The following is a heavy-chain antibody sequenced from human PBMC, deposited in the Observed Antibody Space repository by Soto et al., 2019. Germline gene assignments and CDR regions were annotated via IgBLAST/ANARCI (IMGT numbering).Heavy chain of an antibody. CDR2: ISGSGGST. V-gene: IGHV3-23*01. D-gene: IGHD4-4*01. J-gene: IGHJ3*02. CDR3: AKVPTGEMATVFQAFDI. CDR1: EFTFSSYA. Sequence: EVQLLESGGGLVQPGGSLRLSCVASEFTFSSYAMSWVRQAPGKGLEWVSAISGSGGSTYYADSVKGRFAVSRDNSKNTLYLQMNSLRDEDTAVYYCAKVPTGEMATVFQAFDIWGQGTMVTVSS.